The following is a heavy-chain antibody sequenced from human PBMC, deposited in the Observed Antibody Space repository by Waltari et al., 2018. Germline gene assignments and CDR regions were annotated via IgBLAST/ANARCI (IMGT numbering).Heavy chain of an antibody. CDR1: GFTYSMYW. Sequence: EVQLVESGGGLVQPGGSLRLSCAASGFTYSMYWMHWVRQAPGKGLVVVSRSNSDGSSTSYADSVKGRFTISKDNAKNTVYLQMNSLRAEDTAIYYCARGARRTTVTTGWWYFDLWGRGTLVTVSS. D-gene: IGHD4-17*01. V-gene: IGHV3-74*01. J-gene: IGHJ2*01. CDR3: ARGARRTTVTTGWWYFDL. CDR2: SNSDGSST.